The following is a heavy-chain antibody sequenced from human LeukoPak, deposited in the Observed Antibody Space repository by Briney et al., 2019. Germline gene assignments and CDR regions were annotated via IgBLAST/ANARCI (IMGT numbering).Heavy chain of an antibody. D-gene: IGHD5-24*01. CDR3: ARKMATIPFDY. J-gene: IGHJ4*02. CDR2: IYYSGST. CDR1: GGSISSSSYY. V-gene: IGHV4-39*07. Sequence: SETLSLTCTVSGGSISSSSYYWGWIRQPPGKGLEWIGSIYYSGSTYYNPSLKSRVTISVDTSKNQFSLKLSSVTAADTAVYYCARKMATIPFDYWGQGTLVTVSS.